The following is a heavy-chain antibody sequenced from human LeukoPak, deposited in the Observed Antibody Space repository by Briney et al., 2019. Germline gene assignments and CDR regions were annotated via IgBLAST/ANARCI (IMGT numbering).Heavy chain of an antibody. CDR3: AKEIAYSSSWYPPFDY. Sequence: GGSLRLSCAASRFTFSSYAMSWVRQAPGKGLEWVSVISGSGGKTYYADSVKGRFTISRDNSKNTLYLQMNSLRAEDTAVYYCAKEIAYSSSWYPPFDYWGQGTLVTVS. J-gene: IGHJ4*02. V-gene: IGHV3-23*01. D-gene: IGHD6-13*01. CDR2: ISGSGGKT. CDR1: RFTFSSYA.